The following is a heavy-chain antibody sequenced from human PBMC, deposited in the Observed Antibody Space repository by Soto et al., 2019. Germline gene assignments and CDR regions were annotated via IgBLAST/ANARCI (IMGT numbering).Heavy chain of an antibody. Sequence: QVHLLQSGPEMKKPGSSVIVSCKASGGTFNTYTFSWVRRAPGQGLEWMGSIIPIFGTANYAPRFQGRLSITADQSATTTYMELTSLTSEDTAFYYCGRIPRYSFPTSDPLDNWGQGTLATVSS. D-gene: IGHD5-18*01. CDR3: GRIPRYSFPTSDPLDN. CDR2: IIPIFGTA. V-gene: IGHV1-69*08. J-gene: IGHJ4*02. CDR1: GGTFNTYT.